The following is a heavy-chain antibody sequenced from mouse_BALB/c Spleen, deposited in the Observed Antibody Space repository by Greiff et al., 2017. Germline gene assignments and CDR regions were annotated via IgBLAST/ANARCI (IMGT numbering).Heavy chain of an antibody. CDR1: GFTFSDYY. CDR3: ARGKGYFDY. Sequence: EVQVVESGGGLVKPGGSLKLSCAASGFTFSDYYMYWVRQTPEKRLEWVATISDGGSYTYYPDSVKGRFTISRDNAKNNLYLQMSSLKSEDTAMYYCARGKGYFDYWGQGTTLTVSS. J-gene: IGHJ2*01. CDR2: ISDGGSYT. V-gene: IGHV5-4*02.